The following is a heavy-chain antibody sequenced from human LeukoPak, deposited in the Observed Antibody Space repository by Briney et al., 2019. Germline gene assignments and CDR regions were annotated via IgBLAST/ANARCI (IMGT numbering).Heavy chain of an antibody. CDR3: ARDRDTSGYIFDY. CDR1: GLALSSNS. D-gene: IGHD3-22*01. V-gene: IGHV3-53*01. J-gene: IGHJ4*02. CDR2: IYSSGAT. Sequence: PGGPLRLSCAASGLALSSNSMRWVRQAPGKGLEWVSVIYSSGATFYADSVRGRFTISRDNSKNTVDLQMNSLRAEDTAVYYCARDRDTSGYIFDYWGRGTLVTVSS.